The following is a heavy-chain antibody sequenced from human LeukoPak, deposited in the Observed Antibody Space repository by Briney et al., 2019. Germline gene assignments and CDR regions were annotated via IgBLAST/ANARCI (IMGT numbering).Heavy chain of an antibody. V-gene: IGHV3-43*02. J-gene: IGHJ4*02. CDR1: GFTFDGYA. D-gene: IGHD3-10*01. CDR3: AKGRWFGGYYFDY. CDR2: ISGDGGST. Sequence: PGGSLRLSCAASGFTFDGYAMHLVRQAPGKGLEWVSLISGDGGSTYYADSVKGRFTISRDNSKNSLYLQMNSLRTEDTALYYCAKGRWFGGYYFDYWGQGTLVTVSS.